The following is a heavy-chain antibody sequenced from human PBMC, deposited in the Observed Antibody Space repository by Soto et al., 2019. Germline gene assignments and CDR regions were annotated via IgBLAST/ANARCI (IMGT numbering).Heavy chain of an antibody. J-gene: IGHJ4*02. CDR3: ARAGIAAAGILFDY. CDR2: IIPILGIA. D-gene: IGHD6-13*01. CDR1: GGTFSSYT. V-gene: IGHV1-69*02. Sequence: GASVKVSCKASGGTFSSYTISWVRQAPGQGLEWMGRIIPILGIANYAQKFQGRVTITADKSTSTAYMELSSLRSEDTAVYYCARAGIAAAGILFDYRGQGTPVTVSS.